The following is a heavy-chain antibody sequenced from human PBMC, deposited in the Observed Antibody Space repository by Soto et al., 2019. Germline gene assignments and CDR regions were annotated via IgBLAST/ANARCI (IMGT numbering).Heavy chain of an antibody. Sequence: SETLSLTCAVYGGSFSGYYWSWIRQPPGKGLEWNGEIHHSGSTNYNPSLKSRVTISVDTSKNQFSLKLSSVTAADTAVYYCARVDPYGSGSYPAGRKSGGYYYMDVWGKGTTVTVSS. J-gene: IGHJ6*03. CDR3: ARVDPYGSGSYPAGRKSGGYYYMDV. CDR2: IHHSGST. D-gene: IGHD3-10*01. CDR1: GGSFSGYY. V-gene: IGHV4-34*01.